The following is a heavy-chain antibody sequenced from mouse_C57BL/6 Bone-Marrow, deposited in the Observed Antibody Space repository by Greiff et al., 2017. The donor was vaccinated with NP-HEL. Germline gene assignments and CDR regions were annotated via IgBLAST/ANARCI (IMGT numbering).Heavy chain of an antibody. Sequence: EVQLQQSGPELVKPGASVKISCKASGYTFTDYYMNWVKQSHGKSLEWIGDINPNNGGTSYNQKFKGKATLTVDKSSSTAYMELRSLTSEDSAVYYCAGGNYNAMDYWGQGTSVTVSS. V-gene: IGHV1-26*01. CDR2: INPNNGGT. CDR3: AGGNYNAMDY. CDR1: GYTFTDYY. J-gene: IGHJ4*01. D-gene: IGHD2-1*01.